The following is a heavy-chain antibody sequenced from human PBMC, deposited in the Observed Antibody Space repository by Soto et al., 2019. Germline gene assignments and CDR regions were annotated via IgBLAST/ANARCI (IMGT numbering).Heavy chain of an antibody. V-gene: IGHV1-18*01. Sequence: QVQLVQSEGEMKQPGASVKVSCKASGYSFTTYGFCWVRQVPGQGLEWIGYISPSSGYTTYATNLQDRVIMTTASFTTTGDMELRSLRSDDTAVYYCAREMWTRSGPQNFFDYWGQGALVTVSS. CDR2: ISPSSGYT. J-gene: IGHJ4*02. CDR1: GYSFTTYG. D-gene: IGHD6-25*01. CDR3: AREMWTRSGPQNFFDY.